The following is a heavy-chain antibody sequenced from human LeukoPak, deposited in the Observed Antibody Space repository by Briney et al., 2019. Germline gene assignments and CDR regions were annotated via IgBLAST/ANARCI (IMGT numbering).Heavy chain of an antibody. D-gene: IGHD5-18*01. Sequence: ASVKVSCKASGGTFSSYDINWVRQATRQGLEWMGWMNPNSGNTGYAQKFKGRVTMTRNTSISTAYMELSSLRSEDTAVYYCARDLSGYSYGSDWGQGTLVTVSS. CDR2: MNPNSGNT. CDR1: GGTFSSYD. J-gene: IGHJ4*02. V-gene: IGHV1-8*02. CDR3: ARDLSGYSYGSD.